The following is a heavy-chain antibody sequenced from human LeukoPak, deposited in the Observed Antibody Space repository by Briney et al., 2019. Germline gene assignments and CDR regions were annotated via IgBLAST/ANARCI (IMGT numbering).Heavy chain of an antibody. CDR1: GGSFSGYY. Sequence: SSETLSLTCAVYGGSFSGYYWSWIRQPPGKGLEWIGEINHSGSTNYNPSLKSRVTISVGTSKNQFSLKLSSVTAADTAVYYCARDLLWSGSGPQGGFDPWGQGTLVTVSS. D-gene: IGHD3-3*01. V-gene: IGHV4-34*01. J-gene: IGHJ5*02. CDR2: INHSGST. CDR3: ARDLLWSGSGPQGGFDP.